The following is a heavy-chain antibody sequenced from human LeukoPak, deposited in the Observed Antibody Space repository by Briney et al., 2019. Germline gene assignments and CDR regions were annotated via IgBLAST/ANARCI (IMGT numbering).Heavy chain of an antibody. CDR3: ARVSGATGYGMDV. V-gene: IGHV4-39*07. CDR1: GGSISSSSYY. J-gene: IGHJ6*02. D-gene: IGHD1-26*01. CDR2: IYYSGST. Sequence: RSSETLSLTCTVSGGSISSSSYYWGWIRQPPGKGLEWIGSIYYSGSTYYNPSLKSRVTISVDTSKNQFSLKLSSVTAADTAVYYCARVSGATGYGMDVWGQGTTVTVSS.